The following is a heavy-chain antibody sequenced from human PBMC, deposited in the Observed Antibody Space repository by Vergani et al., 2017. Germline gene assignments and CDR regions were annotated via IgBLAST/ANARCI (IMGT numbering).Heavy chain of an antibody. V-gene: IGHV4-38-2*01. CDR2: IYHSGST. CDR3: ARHFYYGSGSYDSNWFDP. D-gene: IGHD3-10*01. J-gene: IGHJ5*02. Sequence: QVQLQESGPGLVKPSETLSLTCAVSGYSISSGYYWGWIRQPPGKGLEWIGSIYHSGSTYYNPSLKSRVTISVDTSKNQFSLKLSSVTAADTAVYYCARHFYYGSGSYDSNWFDPWGQGTLVTVSS. CDR1: GYSISSGYY.